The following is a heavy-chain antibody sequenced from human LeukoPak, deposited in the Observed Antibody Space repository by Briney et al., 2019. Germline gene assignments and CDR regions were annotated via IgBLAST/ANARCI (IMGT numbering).Heavy chain of an antibody. CDR1: GYSFTNFW. CDR3: ARAEFYFYGSGLDF. Sequence: GESLKISCEGSGYSFTNFWIAWVRQMPGKGLEWMGIIYPSDSDTRVSPSFQGQVTISADKSINTAYLHWISPQATDTAIYYCARAEFYFYGSGLDFWGQGTQVTVSS. J-gene: IGHJ4*02. D-gene: IGHD3-10*01. CDR2: IYPSDSDT. V-gene: IGHV5-51*01.